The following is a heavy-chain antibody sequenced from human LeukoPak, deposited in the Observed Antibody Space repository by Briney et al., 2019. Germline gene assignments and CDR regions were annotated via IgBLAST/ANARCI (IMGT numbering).Heavy chain of an antibody. CDR1: IDSFSNYY. V-gene: IGHV4-34*01. CDR3: ARHKRYYYYYYMDV. Sequence: PSETLSLTCAVYIDSFSNYYWNWIRQTPAKGLEWIGEVNDSGGTNISPSLRSRVTISVDTSKNQFSLKLSSVTAADTAVYYFARHKRYYYYYYMDVWGKGTTVTISS. CDR2: VNDSGGT. J-gene: IGHJ6*03.